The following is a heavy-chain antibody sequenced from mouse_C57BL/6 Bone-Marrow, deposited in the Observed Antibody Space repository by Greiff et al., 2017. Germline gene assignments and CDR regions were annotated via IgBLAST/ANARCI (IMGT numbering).Heavy chain of an antibody. J-gene: IGHJ3*01. CDR1: GYTFTSYW. CDR3: ASDGYPGHFAY. D-gene: IGHD2-3*01. Sequence: QVQLQQPGAELVKPGASVKLSCKASGYTFTSYWMHWVKQRPGQGLEWIGMIHPNSGSTNYNEKFKSKATLPVDKASSTAYMQLSSLTSEDSAVYYCASDGYPGHFAYWGQGTLVTVSA. CDR2: IHPNSGST. V-gene: IGHV1-64*01.